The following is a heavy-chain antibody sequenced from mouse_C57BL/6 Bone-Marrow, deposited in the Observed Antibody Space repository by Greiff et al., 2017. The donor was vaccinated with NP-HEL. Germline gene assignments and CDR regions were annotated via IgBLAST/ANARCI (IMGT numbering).Heavy chain of an antibody. Sequence: VKLVESGPGLVAPSQSLSITCTVSGFSLTSYGVSWVRQPPGKGLEWLGVIWGDGSTNYHSALISRLSISKDNSKSQVFLKLNSLQTDDTATYYCAGPTTMVRRGAMDYWGQGTSVTVSS. J-gene: IGHJ4*01. D-gene: IGHD2-1*01. CDR3: AGPTTMVRRGAMDY. CDR2: IWGDGST. V-gene: IGHV2-3*01. CDR1: GFSLTSYG.